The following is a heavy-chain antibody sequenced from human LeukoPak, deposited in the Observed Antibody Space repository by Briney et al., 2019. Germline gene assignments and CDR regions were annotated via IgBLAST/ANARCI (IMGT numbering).Heavy chain of an antibody. D-gene: IGHD1-1*01. CDR2: ISSSGNTI. CDR1: GFTFNSYE. J-gene: IGHJ5*02. V-gene: IGHV3-48*03. CDR3: AGDTYWRFDP. Sequence: PGGSLRLSCTASGFTFNSYEMNWVRQAPGKGLEWVSYISSSGNTIYYAESVKGRFTISRDNAKNSLFLQVNSLRVEDTAVYYCAGDTYWRFDPWGQGTLVTVSS.